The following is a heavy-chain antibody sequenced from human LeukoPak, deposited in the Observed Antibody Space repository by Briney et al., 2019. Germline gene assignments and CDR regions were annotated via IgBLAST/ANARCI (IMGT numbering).Heavy chain of an antibody. CDR1: GFTFSSYG. Sequence: GVSLRPSCAASGFTFSSYGMHWVRQAPGKGLEWVAFIRYDGSNKYYADSVKGRFTISRDNSKNTLYLQMNSLRAEDTAVYYCAKDRVPGSGSYWSRRYFDYWGQGTLVTVSS. CDR3: AKDRVPGSGSYWSRRYFDY. V-gene: IGHV3-30*02. J-gene: IGHJ4*02. D-gene: IGHD3-10*01. CDR2: IRYDGSNK.